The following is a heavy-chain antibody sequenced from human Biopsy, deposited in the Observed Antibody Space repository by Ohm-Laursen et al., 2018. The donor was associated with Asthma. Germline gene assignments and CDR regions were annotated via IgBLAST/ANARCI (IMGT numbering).Heavy chain of an antibody. CDR2: ISYDGSNK. CDR3: ARGNHHLDCGGNSGAFDI. J-gene: IGHJ3*02. V-gene: IGHV3-30*03. CDR1: GFTFSSYG. D-gene: IGHD4-23*01. Sequence: SLRLSCAASGFTFSSYGMHWVRQAPGKGLEWVAVISYDGSNKYYADSVKGRFTISRDNSKNTLYLQMNSLRAEDTAVYYCARGNHHLDCGGNSGAFDIWGQGTMVTVSS.